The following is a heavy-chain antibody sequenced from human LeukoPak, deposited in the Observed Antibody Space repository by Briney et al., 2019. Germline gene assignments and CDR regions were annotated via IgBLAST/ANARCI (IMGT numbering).Heavy chain of an antibody. CDR3: ARQLTTLRGFDI. Sequence: GESLKISCQGSGFTFTTSWIGWVRQLPGKGLEWMGNIYPGDSDTRYSPSFQGQVTISADKSINTAYLQWTSLKASDTTMYYCARQLTTLRGFDIWGQGTMVTASS. D-gene: IGHD4-11*01. CDR1: GFTFTTSW. J-gene: IGHJ3*02. V-gene: IGHV5-51*01. CDR2: IYPGDSDT.